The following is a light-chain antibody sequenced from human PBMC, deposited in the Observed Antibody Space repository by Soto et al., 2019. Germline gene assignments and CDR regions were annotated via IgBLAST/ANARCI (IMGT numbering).Light chain of an antibody. CDR1: QGISSY. CDR2: ASS. Sequence: DIQLTQSQSFLSASVVDIVTITCWASQGISSYLAWYQQKPGKDPKLMIYASSTLQSGVPSRFSGSGYETEFTLTIRGMQPGESATYDGQKYNSYSPTVGQGNKVDIK. V-gene: IGKV1-9*01. J-gene: IGKJ1*01. CDR3: QKYNSYSPT.